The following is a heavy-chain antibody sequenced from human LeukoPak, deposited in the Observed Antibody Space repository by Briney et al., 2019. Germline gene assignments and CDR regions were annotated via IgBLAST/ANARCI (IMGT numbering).Heavy chain of an antibody. Sequence: GASVKVSCKASGYTFTSYGISWVRQAPGQGLEWMGWISAYNGNTNYAQKFQGRVTITTDESTSTAYMELSSLRSEDTAVYYCARHPEGDYYYYMDVWGKGTTVTVSS. D-gene: IGHD1-14*01. CDR3: ARHPEGDYYYYMDV. CDR1: GYTFTSYG. CDR2: ISAYNGNT. V-gene: IGHV1-18*01. J-gene: IGHJ6*03.